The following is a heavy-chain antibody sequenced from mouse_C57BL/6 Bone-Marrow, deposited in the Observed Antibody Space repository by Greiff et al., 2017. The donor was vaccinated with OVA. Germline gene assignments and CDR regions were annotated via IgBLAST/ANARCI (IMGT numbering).Heavy chain of an antibody. J-gene: IGHJ1*03. CDR3: ARYYDPWYFDV. CDR1: GYTFTSYW. D-gene: IGHD2-4*01. CDR2: IDPNSGGT. Sequence: QVQLKQPGAELVKPGASVKLSCKASGYTFTSYWMHWVKQRPGRGLEWIGRIDPNSGGTKYNEKFKSKATLTVDKPSSTAYMQLSSLTSEDSAIYYCARYYDPWYFDVWGTGTTVTVSS. V-gene: IGHV1-72*01.